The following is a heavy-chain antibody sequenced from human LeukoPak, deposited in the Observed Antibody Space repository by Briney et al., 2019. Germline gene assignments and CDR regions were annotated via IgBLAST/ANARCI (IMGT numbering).Heavy chain of an antibody. CDR1: GGSISSYY. D-gene: IGHD3-16*01. J-gene: IGHJ4*02. CDR3: ARDSLFSGFNY. V-gene: IGHV4-59*01. CDR2: IYYSGST. Sequence: SETLSLTCTVSGGSISSYYWIWIRQPPGKGLEWMGYIYYSGSTNYNPSLKSRVTISVDTSKNQFSLRLRSVTATDTAVYYCARDSLFSGFNYWGQGTLATVSS.